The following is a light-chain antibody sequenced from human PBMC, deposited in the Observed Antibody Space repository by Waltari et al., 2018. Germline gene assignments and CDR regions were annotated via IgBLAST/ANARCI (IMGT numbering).Light chain of an antibody. CDR3: HEYEYWPPGT. CDR2: GAS. J-gene: IGKJ3*01. V-gene: IGKV3-15*01. Sequence: EIVMTQSPATLSVSPGDRAALSCRASQSVRTNLPWFQQKPGQPPRLLISGASTRATGIPARFSGSGSGTEFTLTITGLQSEDFAVYYCHEYEYWPPGTFGPGTKVEIK. CDR1: QSVRTN.